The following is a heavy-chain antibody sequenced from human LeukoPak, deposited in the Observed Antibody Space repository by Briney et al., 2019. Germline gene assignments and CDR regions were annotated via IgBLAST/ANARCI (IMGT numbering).Heavy chain of an antibody. V-gene: IGHV3-23*01. J-gene: IGHJ4*02. D-gene: IGHD5-18*01. CDR1: GFTFSSYA. CDR2: LSGSGGST. Sequence: PGGSLRLSCADSGFTFSSYAMSWVREAPGKGLEWVSALSGSGGSTYYADSVKGRFTISRDNSKNTLYLQMNSLRAEDTAVYYCATQLWPTYYFDYWGQGTLVTVSS. CDR3: ATQLWPTYYFDY.